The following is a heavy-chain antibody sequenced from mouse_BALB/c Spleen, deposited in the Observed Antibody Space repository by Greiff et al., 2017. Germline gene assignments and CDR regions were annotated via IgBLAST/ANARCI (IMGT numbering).Heavy chain of an antibody. J-gene: IGHJ4*01. D-gene: IGHD2-4*01. CDR2: IRNKANGYTT. CDR3: ARDGGLRRGVYYAMDY. Sequence: EVMLVESGGGLVQPGGSLRLSCATSGFTFTDYYMSWVRQPPGKALEWLGFIRNKANGYTTEYSASVKGRFTISRDNSQSILYLQMNTLRAEDSATYYCARDGGLRRGVYYAMDYWGQGTSVTVSS. V-gene: IGHV7-3*02. CDR1: GFTFTDYY.